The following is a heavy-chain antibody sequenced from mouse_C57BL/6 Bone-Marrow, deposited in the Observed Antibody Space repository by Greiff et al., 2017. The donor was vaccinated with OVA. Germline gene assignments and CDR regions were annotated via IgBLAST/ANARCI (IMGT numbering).Heavy chain of an antibody. J-gene: IGHJ1*03. CDR1: GYTFTSYW. CDR2: IHPTSGST. D-gene: IGHD1-1*01. CDR3: ARCDYYGSSYWYFDV. Sequence: QVQLQQPGAELVKPGASVKLSCKASGYTFTSYWMHWVKQRPGQGLEWIGMIHPTSGSTTYNEKFKSKATLTVDKSSSTAYMQLSSLTSEDSAVYYCARCDYYGSSYWYFDVWGTGTTVTVSS. V-gene: IGHV1-64*01.